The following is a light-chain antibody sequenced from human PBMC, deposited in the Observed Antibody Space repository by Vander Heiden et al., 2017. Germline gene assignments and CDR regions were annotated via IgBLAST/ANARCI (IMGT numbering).Light chain of an antibody. J-gene: IGKJ2*01. CDR1: QSVSSSY. V-gene: IGKV3-20*01. CDR3: QQYGSSPRT. CDR2: GAS. Sequence: MVLTQSPGTLPLSPGERATLTCRASQSVSSSYLAWYQQKPGQAPRLLIYGASSRATGIPDRFSGSGSGTDFTLTISRLEPEDFAVYYCQQYGSSPRTFGQGTKLEIK.